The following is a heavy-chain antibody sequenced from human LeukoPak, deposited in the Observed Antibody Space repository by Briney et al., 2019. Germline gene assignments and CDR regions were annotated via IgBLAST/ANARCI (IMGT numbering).Heavy chain of an antibody. CDR2: IYYSGST. D-gene: IGHD3-10*01. V-gene: IGHV4-31*03. CDR1: GGSISSGGYY. Sequence: SQTLSLTCTVSGGSISSGGYYWSWIRQHPGKGLEWIGYIYYSGSTFYNPSLKSRVTISVDTSKNQFSLKLSTVTAADTAVYYCARDGGYGSGNYYFDYWGQGTLVTVSS. J-gene: IGHJ4*02. CDR3: ARDGGYGSGNYYFDY.